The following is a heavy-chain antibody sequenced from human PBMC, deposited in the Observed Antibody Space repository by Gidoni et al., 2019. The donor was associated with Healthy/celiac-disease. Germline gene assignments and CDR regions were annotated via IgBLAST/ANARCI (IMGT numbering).Heavy chain of an antibody. J-gene: IGHJ6*02. CDR3: AREPERGYSGYVIAYYYYYGMDV. Sequence: EVQLVESGGGLVKPGGSLRLSCAPSVFTFSSYSMNWVRQAPGKGLEWVSSISSSSSYIYYADSVKGRFTISRDNAKNSLYLQMNSLRAEDTAVYYCAREPERGYSGYVIAYYYYYGMDVWGQGTTVTVSS. D-gene: IGHD5-12*01. V-gene: IGHV3-21*01. CDR2: ISSSSSYI. CDR1: VFTFSSYS.